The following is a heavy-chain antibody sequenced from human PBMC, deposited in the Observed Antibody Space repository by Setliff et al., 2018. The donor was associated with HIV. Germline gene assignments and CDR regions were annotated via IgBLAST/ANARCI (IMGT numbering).Heavy chain of an antibody. V-gene: IGHV1-69-2*01. CDR1: GYTFMAYY. Sequence: SCKASGYTFMAYYMHWVKQAPGKGLEWVGRVDPADSETKYAGKFQRRVTITTDTSTDTAYIELSALISEDTAIYYCATSGGPYSSGLDYWGQGTQVTVSS. D-gene: IGHD3-22*01. J-gene: IGHJ4*02. CDR3: ATSGGPYSSGLDY. CDR2: VDPADSET.